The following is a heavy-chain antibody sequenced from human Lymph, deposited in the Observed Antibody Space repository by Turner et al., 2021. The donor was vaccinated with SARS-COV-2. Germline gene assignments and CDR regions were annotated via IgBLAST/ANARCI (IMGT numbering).Heavy chain of an antibody. CDR3: ARLPIARGYSGYDFYYFDY. J-gene: IGHJ4*02. D-gene: IGHD5-12*01. CDR1: GCSFPTYW. V-gene: IGHV5-51*01. CDR2: IYPGDSDT. Sequence: EVQLVQSGAEVNKPGESLKISCKGSGCSFPTYWIGWVRQMPGKGLEWMGIIYPGDSDTRYSPSFQGQVTISADKSISTAYLQWSSLKASDTAMYYCARLPIARGYSGYDFYYFDYWGQGTLVTVSS.